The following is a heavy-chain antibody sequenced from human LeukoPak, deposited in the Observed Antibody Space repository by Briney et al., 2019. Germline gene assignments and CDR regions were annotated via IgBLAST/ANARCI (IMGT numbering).Heavy chain of an antibody. D-gene: IGHD3-10*01. CDR1: GYSFTAFY. CDR2: ISAYNGNT. V-gene: IGHV1-18*04. J-gene: IGHJ4*02. CDR3: AREGPYGSGPDY. Sequence: ASVKVSCKTSGYSFTAFYIHWVRQAPGQGLEWMGWISAYNGNTNYAQKLQGRVTMTTDTSTSTAYMELRSLRSDDTAVYYCAREGPYGSGPDYWGQGTLVTVSS.